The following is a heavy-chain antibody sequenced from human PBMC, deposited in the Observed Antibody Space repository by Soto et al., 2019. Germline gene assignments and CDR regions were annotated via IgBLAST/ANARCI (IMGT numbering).Heavy chain of an antibody. CDR1: GLTLTTYS. CDR3: ARGAVTGTSLFDY. J-gene: IGHJ4*02. Sequence: GGSLRLSCAVSGLTLTTYSMNWVRQDPGKGLEWISFINKNGFTIYYADSVKGRFTISRDYAKNSLYLQMDSLRHEDTAVYYCARGAVTGTSLFDYWGLGTLVTVSS. CDR2: INKNGFTI. D-gene: IGHD6-19*01. V-gene: IGHV3-48*02.